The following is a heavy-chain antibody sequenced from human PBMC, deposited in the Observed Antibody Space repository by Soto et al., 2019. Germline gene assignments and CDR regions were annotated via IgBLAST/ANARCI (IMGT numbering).Heavy chain of an antibody. V-gene: IGHV3-9*01. D-gene: IGHD6-19*01. Sequence: QSGGSLRLSCAASGFTFDDYAMHWVRQAPGKGLEWVSSISWNRGTMTYADSVKGRFTLTRDNTESSLYLQMKRLRVEDTALYYCVREAINSGWSGGRIYFFDYWGQGALVTVSS. CDR1: GFTFDDYA. J-gene: IGHJ4*02. CDR2: ISWNRGTM. CDR3: VREAINSGWSGGRIYFFDY.